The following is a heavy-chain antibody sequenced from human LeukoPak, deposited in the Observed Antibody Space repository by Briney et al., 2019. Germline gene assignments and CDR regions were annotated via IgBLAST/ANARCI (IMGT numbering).Heavy chain of an antibody. Sequence: GGSLRLSCAASGFTFNSYAMSWVRQAPGKGLEWVSAIRGSGGGTYYADSVKGRFTISRDNSRNTLYLQMNSLRDEDTALYYCAKAGIGVVGYFDYWGQGTLVTVSS. V-gene: IGHV3-23*01. CDR1: GFTFNSYA. D-gene: IGHD6-19*01. CDR2: IRGSGGGT. CDR3: AKAGIGVVGYFDY. J-gene: IGHJ4*02.